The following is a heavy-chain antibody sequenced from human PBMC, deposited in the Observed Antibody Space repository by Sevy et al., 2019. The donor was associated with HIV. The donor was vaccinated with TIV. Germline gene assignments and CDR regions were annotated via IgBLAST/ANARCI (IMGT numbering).Heavy chain of an antibody. Sequence: SETLSLTCTVSAGSISSYYWTWIRQSPGKGLEWIGNIYYRGSTNYNTSLKSRVTISVDTSKNQFSLKLSSVTAADTAVYYCATSIAARIYWSFDLWGRGALVTVSS. CDR1: AGSISSYY. D-gene: IGHD6-6*01. V-gene: IGHV4-59*01. CDR3: ATSIAARIYWSFDL. CDR2: IYYRGST. J-gene: IGHJ2*01.